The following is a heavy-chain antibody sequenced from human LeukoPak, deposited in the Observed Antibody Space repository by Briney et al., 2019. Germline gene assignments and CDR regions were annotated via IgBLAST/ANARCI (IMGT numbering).Heavy chain of an antibody. CDR1: GGSISSYY. J-gene: IGHJ6*04. CDR2: IYYSGST. Sequence: SETLSLTCTVSGGSISSYYWSWIRQPPGKGLEWIGYIYYSGSTNHNPSLKSRVTISVDTSKNQFSLKLSSVTAADMAVYYCARDLGIAVAGNYYYYGMDVWGKGTTVTVSS. CDR3: ARDLGIAVAGNYYYYGMDV. V-gene: IGHV4-59*01. D-gene: IGHD6-19*01.